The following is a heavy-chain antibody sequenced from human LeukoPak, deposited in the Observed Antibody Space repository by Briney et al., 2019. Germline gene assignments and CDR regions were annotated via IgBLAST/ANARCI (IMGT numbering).Heavy chain of an antibody. CDR2: IHQDGSER. Sequence: PGGFLRLSCAASGFTFSDYWMSWVRQAPGKGPEWVANIHQDGSERNYVDSAKGRFTISRDNAKNSLYLEMNSLRAEDTAVYYCGKDQNGRPNKVDRWGQGTLVTVSS. V-gene: IGHV3-7*01. CDR1: GFTFSDYW. J-gene: IGHJ5*02. D-gene: IGHD1-14*01. CDR3: GKDQNGRPNKVDR.